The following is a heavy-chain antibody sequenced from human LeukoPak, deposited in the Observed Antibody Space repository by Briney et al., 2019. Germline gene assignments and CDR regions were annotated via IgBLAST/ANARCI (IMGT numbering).Heavy chain of an antibody. CDR1: GYTFTSYG. Sequence: GASVKVSCKASGYTFTSYGISWVRQAPGQGLEWMGWISAHNGNTNYAQKLQGRVTMTTDTSTSTAYMELRSLRSDDTAVYYCARFIPPPIDYYDSSGYYPNWFDPWGQGTLVTVSS. J-gene: IGHJ5*02. V-gene: IGHV1-18*01. D-gene: IGHD3-22*01. CDR3: ARFIPPPIDYYDSSGYYPNWFDP. CDR2: ISAHNGNT.